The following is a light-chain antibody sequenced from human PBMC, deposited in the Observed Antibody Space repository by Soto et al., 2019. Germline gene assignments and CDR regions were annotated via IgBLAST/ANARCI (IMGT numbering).Light chain of an antibody. J-gene: IGKJ1*01. CDR1: QGISNNY. V-gene: IGKV3-20*01. CDR2: GAS. Sequence: EVVLTQSPGSLSLSPGERATLSRRASQGISNNYLAWYQQKPGQAPRLLIFGASSRATGIPARFSGSGSGTDLTLTITSLEPEDFAVYYCQQYRSSPPPFGQGTKVDIK. CDR3: QQYRSSPPP.